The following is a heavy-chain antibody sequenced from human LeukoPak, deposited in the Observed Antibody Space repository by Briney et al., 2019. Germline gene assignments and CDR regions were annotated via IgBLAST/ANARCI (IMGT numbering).Heavy chain of an antibody. V-gene: IGHV1-2*02. CDR3: ARDRGPVDSSSWYIDY. D-gene: IGHD6-13*01. Sequence: GASVKVSCKASGYTFTGYYMHWVRQAPGQGREWMGWINPNSGGTNYAQKFQGRVTMTRDTAISTAYMDLSRLRSDDTAVYYCARDRGPVDSSSWYIDYWGQGTLVTVSS. CDR1: GYTFTGYY. J-gene: IGHJ4*02. CDR2: INPNSGGT.